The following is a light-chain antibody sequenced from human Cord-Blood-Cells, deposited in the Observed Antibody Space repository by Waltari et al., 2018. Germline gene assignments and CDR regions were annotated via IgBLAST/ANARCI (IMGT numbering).Light chain of an antibody. V-gene: IGLV3-21*04. J-gene: IGLJ3*02. CDR1: NIGSTR. CDR3: QVWDSSSDHRV. Sequence: SYVLTQPPSVSVAPGKTARITCGGNNIGSTRVHWYQQKPGQAPVLVIYYDSDRPSGIPERFSGSNSGNTTTLTISRVEAGDEADYYCQVWDSSSDHRVFGGGTKLTVL. CDR2: YDS.